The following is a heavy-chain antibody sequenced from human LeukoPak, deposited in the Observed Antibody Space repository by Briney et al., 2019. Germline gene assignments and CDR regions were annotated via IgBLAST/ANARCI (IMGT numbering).Heavy chain of an antibody. CDR3: ARDLRPRRHYYYDSSGYFAHGAFDI. J-gene: IGHJ3*02. V-gene: IGHV1-69*13. CDR1: GYTFTGYY. CDR2: IIPIFGTA. Sequence: SVKVSCKASGYTFTGYYMHWVRQAPGQGLEWMGGIIPIFGTANYAQKFQGRITITADESTSTAYMELSSLRSEDTAVYYCARDLRPRRHYYYDSSGYFAHGAFDIWGQGTMVTVSS. D-gene: IGHD3-22*01.